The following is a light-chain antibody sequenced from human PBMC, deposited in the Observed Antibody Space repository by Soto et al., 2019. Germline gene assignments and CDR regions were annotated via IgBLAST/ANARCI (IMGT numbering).Light chain of an antibody. CDR3: QQYDNLPPLT. CDR2: DAS. J-gene: IGKJ5*01. Sequence: DIQMTQSPSSLSASVGDRVTITCQASPDISNYLNWYQQKPGKAPKLLIYDASNLETGVPSRFSGRGSGTDFTFTISSLQPEDIATYYCQQYDNLPPLTFGQGTRLEIK. V-gene: IGKV1-33*01. CDR1: PDISNY.